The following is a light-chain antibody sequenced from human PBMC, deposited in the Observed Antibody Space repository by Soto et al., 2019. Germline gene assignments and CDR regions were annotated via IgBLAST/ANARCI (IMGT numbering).Light chain of an antibody. CDR3: QQYDTSPWT. Sequence: EVVLTQSPGTLSLSAGERATLSCRASQSVSSNYLAWYQQKPGQSPRLLIYGASNRASGISDRFSGSGSGTDFTITIYRLEPEDFAVYYCQQYDTSPWTFGQGTKVEI. CDR2: GAS. CDR1: QSVSSNY. J-gene: IGKJ1*01. V-gene: IGKV3-20*01.